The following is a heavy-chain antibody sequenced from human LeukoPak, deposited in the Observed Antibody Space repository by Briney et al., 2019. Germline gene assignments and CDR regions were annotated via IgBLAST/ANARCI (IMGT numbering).Heavy chain of an antibody. CDR3: VKAMGGTGDY. V-gene: IGHV3-43*01. Sequence: GGSLRLSCAASGFTFYTMHWVRQAPGKGLEWVSLISWDGGTTYYADSVKGRFTISRDNNKKSLYLQMNSLRTDDTALYYCVKAMGGTGDYWGQGTLVTVSS. D-gene: IGHD1/OR15-1a*01. CDR2: ISWDGGTT. CDR1: GFTFYT. J-gene: IGHJ4*02.